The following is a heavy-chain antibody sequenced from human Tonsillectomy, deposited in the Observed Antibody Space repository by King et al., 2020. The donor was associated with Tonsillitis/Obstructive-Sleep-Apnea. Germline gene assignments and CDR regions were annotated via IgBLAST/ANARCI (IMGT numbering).Heavy chain of an antibody. CDR1: GGSFSGYY. CDR3: ARSILYYCYYMDV. V-gene: IGHV4-34*01. Sequence: VQLQQWGAGLLKPSETLSLTCAVYGGSFSGYYWSWIRQPPGKGLEWIGEINHSGSTNYNPSLKSRVTISVDTSKNQFSLKLSSVTAADTAVYYCARSILYYCYYMDVWGKGTTVTVSS. J-gene: IGHJ6*03. D-gene: IGHD6-6*01. CDR2: INHSGST.